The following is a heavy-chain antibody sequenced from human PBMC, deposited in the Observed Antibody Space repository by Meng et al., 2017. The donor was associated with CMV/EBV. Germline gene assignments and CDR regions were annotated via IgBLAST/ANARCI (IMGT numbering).Heavy chain of an antibody. CDR2: INPNSGGT. D-gene: IGHD1-7*01. V-gene: IGHV1-2*02. Sequence: QVQLVQPGAAVKKPGASVKVSCKASGYPFTGYYMHWVRQAPGQGLEWMGWINPNSGGTNYAQKFQGRVTMTRDTSISTAYMELSRLRSDDTAVYYCATYIGNYINWYFDLWGRGTLVTVSS. J-gene: IGHJ2*01. CDR3: ATYIGNYINWYFDL. CDR1: GYPFTGYY.